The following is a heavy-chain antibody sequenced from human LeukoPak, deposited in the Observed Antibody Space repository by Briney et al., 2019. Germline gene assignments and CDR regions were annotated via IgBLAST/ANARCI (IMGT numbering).Heavy chain of an antibody. V-gene: IGHV4-59*08. CDR1: GGSFSSYY. CDR3: ARHGGAYSFDY. D-gene: IGHD2-21*01. Sequence: SETLSFTCTVSGGSFSSYYWSWIRQPPGKGLEWIGYSYDSGSTNYNPSLKSRVTISVDTSKNQFSLKLSSVSAADTAVYYCARHGGAYSFDYWGQGTLVTVSS. J-gene: IGHJ4*02. CDR2: SYDSGST.